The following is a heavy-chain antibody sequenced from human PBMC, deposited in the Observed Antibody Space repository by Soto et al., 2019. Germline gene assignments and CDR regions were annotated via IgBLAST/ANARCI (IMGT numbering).Heavy chain of an antibody. D-gene: IGHD3-3*01. J-gene: IGHJ4*02. V-gene: IGHV3-23*01. CDR1: GFTFSSYA. CDR2: ISGSGGST. CDR3: ARDPLLLPFLEWNPADFDY. Sequence: PGGSLRLSCAASGFTFSSYAMTWARQAPGKGLDWVSAISGSGGSTYYADSVKGRYTISRDNSKNTLYLQMNSLRAEDTGIYYCARDPLLLPFLEWNPADFDYWGQGTLVTVSS.